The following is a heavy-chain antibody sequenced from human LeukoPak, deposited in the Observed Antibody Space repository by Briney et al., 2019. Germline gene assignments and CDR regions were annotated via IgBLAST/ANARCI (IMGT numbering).Heavy chain of an antibody. CDR1: GGSFSDYY. Sequence: SETLSLTCAVYGGSFSDYYCNWVRQPPGKGPEWIGEINDRGTTNHTPSLKSRLTISVDTSKNQFSLKLSSVTATDTAVYYCARMTLAHYCDYWGQGTLVSVSS. V-gene: IGHV4-34*01. CDR2: INDRGTT. J-gene: IGHJ4*02. CDR3: ARMTLAHYCDY.